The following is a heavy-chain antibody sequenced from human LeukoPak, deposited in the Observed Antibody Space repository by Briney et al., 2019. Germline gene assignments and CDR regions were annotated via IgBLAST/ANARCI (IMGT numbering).Heavy chain of an antibody. D-gene: IGHD6-13*01. CDR3: ARAAAGRYFDL. J-gene: IGHJ2*01. Sequence: SETLSLTCTVSGGSFSTYYWSWIRQPPGKGLEWIGYIYYSGSTDYNPSLKSRVTMSLDTSKTQFSLKLSSVTAADTAVYYCARAAAGRYFDLWGRGTLVTVSS. V-gene: IGHV4-59*01. CDR1: GGSFSTYY. CDR2: IYYSGST.